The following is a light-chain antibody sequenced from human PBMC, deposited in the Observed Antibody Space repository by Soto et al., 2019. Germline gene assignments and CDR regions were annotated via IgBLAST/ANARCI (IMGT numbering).Light chain of an antibody. CDR2: DVS. V-gene: IGLV2-14*01. J-gene: IGLJ2*01. CDR3: SSYTSSSTPVV. Sequence: QSVLTQPASVSGSPGQSITISCTGTSSDVGGYNYVSWYQQHPGKAPKLMLYDVSNRPSGVSNRFSGSKSGNTASLTIAGLQAEDEAYYYCSSYTSSSTPVVFGGGTKLTVL. CDR1: SSDVGGYNY.